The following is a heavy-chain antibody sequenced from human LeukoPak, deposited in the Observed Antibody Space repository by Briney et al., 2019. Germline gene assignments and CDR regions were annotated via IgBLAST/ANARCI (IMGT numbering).Heavy chain of an antibody. J-gene: IGHJ6*03. CDR1: GFSVIIKY. V-gene: IGHV3-53*01. Sequence: GESLRLSCAASGFSVIIKYMTWVRQAPGKGLEWVSVIFSGGTTYYADSVKGRFTVSRDNSKNMMYLQMNSLRAEDAAVYYCAKFSGPGMQHYYYYMDVWGTGTTVTVSS. CDR2: IFSGGTT. D-gene: IGHD3-10*01. CDR3: AKFSGPGMQHYYYYMDV.